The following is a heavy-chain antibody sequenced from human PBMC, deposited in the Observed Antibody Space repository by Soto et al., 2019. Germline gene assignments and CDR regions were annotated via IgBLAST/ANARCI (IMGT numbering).Heavy chain of an antibody. CDR3: ARGGRVASSSSSGLDY. D-gene: IGHD6-6*01. J-gene: IGHJ4*02. CDR2: IYYSGST. CDR1: GGSVSSGSYY. Sequence: PSETLSLTCTVSGGSVSSGSYYWSWIRQPPGKGLEWIGYIYYSGSTNYNPSLKSRVTISVDTSKNQFSLKLSSVTAADTAVYYCARGGRVASSSSSGLDYWGQGTLVTVSS. V-gene: IGHV4-61*01.